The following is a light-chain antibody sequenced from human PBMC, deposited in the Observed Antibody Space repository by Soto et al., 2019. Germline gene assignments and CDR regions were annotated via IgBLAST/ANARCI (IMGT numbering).Light chain of an antibody. CDR2: EVN. Sequence: QSVLTQPVSVSGSPGQSITISCTEITSDVGGFHYVSWYQQHPGKAPKLLIYEVNNRPSGVSHRFSGSKAGNTASLTISGLQPEDDADYYCSSYRSSRTLYVFGSGTKVTVL. CDR1: TSDVGGFHY. J-gene: IGLJ1*01. CDR3: SSYRSSRTLYV. V-gene: IGLV2-14*01.